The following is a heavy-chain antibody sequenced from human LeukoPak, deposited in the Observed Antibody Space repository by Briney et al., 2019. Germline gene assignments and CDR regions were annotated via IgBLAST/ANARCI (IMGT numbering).Heavy chain of an antibody. V-gene: IGHV4-59*08. CDR3: AIYDSSGYYSPVDY. Sequence: SETLSLTCTVSGGSISSYYWSWIRQPPGKGLEWIGYIYYSGSTNYNPSLKSRVTISVDTSKNQFSLKLSSVTAADTAVYYCAIYDSSGYYSPVDYWGQGTLVTVSS. D-gene: IGHD3-22*01. CDR2: IYYSGST. J-gene: IGHJ4*02. CDR1: GGSISSYY.